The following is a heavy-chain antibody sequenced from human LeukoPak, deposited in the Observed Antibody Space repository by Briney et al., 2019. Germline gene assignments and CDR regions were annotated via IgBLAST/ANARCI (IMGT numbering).Heavy chain of an antibody. J-gene: IGHJ4*02. CDR2: IRGKTNSYAT. V-gene: IGHV3-73*01. D-gene: IGHD6-19*01. CDR1: GFTFSDSA. CDR3: TGGSGWYSPDY. Sequence: GRSLRLSCAASGFTFSDSAMNWVRQASGKGLEWVGHIRGKTNSYATAYAALVRGRFTISRDDSKNTAYLQMNSLKTEDTAVYYCTGGSGWYSPDYWGQGTLVTVSS.